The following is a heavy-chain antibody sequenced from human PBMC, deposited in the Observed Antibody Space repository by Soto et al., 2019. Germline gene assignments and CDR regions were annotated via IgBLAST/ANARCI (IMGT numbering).Heavy chain of an antibody. D-gene: IGHD6-13*01. V-gene: IGHV1-46*01. CDR1: GYTFTNYY. CDR2: INPNGGST. CDR3: ARGLAAGDY. Sequence: QVQLVQSGAEVKNPGASVKVSCKASGYTFTNYYIHWVRQAPGQGLEWMAIINPNGGSTNYAQEFQGRVTLASDTFTNTVYMELSSLRSEDTAIYYCARGLAAGDYWGQGTLVTVSS. J-gene: IGHJ4*02.